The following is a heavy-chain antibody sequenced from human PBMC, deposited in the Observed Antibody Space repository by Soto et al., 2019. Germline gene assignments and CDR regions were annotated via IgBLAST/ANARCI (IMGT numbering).Heavy chain of an antibody. J-gene: IGHJ5*02. CDR3: ARDLMLGYSYGYENWFDP. CDR1: GYTFTSYD. D-gene: IGHD5-18*01. V-gene: IGHV1-8*01. Sequence: ASVKVCCKASGYTFTSYDINWVRQATGQGLEWMGWMNPNSGNTGYAQKFQGRVTMTRNTSISTAYMELSSLRSEDTAVYYCARDLMLGYSYGYENWFDPWGQGTLVTVSS. CDR2: MNPNSGNT.